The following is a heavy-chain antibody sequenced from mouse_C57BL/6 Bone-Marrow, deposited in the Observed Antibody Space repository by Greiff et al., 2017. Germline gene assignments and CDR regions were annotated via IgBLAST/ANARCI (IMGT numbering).Heavy chain of an antibody. CDR1: GYTFTDYY. V-gene: IGHV1-26*01. Sequence: EVQLQQSGPELVKPGASVKISCKASGYTFTDYYMNWVKQSHGKSLEWIGDINPNNGGTSYNQKFKGKATLTVDKSSSTAYMELRSLTSEDSAVYYCARYYYGSSYDPSVYWYFDVWGTGTTVTVSS. J-gene: IGHJ1*03. D-gene: IGHD1-1*01. CDR3: ARYYYGSSYDPSVYWYFDV. CDR2: INPNNGGT.